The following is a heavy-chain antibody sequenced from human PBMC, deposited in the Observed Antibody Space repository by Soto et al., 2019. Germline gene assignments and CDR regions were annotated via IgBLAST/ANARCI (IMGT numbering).Heavy chain of an antibody. CDR1: GGSISSGDYY. J-gene: IGHJ4*02. Sequence: SETLSLTCTVSGGSISSGDYYWSWIRQPPGKGLEWIGYIYYSGSTYYNPSLKSRVTISVDTSKNQFSLKLSSVTAADTAVYYCASYYDSSVTGFHYWGQGTLVTVSS. V-gene: IGHV4-30-4*01. D-gene: IGHD3-22*01. CDR3: ASYYDSSVTGFHY. CDR2: IYYSGST.